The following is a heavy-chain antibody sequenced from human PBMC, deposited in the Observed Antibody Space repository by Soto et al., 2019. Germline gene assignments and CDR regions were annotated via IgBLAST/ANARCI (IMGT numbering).Heavy chain of an antibody. D-gene: IGHD1-20*01. V-gene: IGHV4-39*01. CDR2: VFYTGFT. Sequence: PSETLSRTFAVSGASISGSYYCGAWLRQSPGKGPEWIGSVFYTGFTSYNPSLESRVSVSVDTSKSQFSLKLSAVTAADTAVYYCATSQKGYNWNYFDHWGQGALVTVSS. CDR3: ATSQKGYNWNYFDH. CDR1: GASISGSYYC. J-gene: IGHJ4*02.